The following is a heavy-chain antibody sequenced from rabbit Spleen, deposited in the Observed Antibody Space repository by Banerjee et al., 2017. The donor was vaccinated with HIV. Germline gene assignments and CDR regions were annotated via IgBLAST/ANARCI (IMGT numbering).Heavy chain of an antibody. V-gene: IGHV1S47*01. CDR1: GFDFSTYS. J-gene: IGHJ3*01. Sequence: QEQLVESGGGLVQPGGSLKLSCKASGFDFSTYSMSWVRQAPGKGLEWIGYIVPIFGVTYYANWVNGRFTISRENAQNTVFLQMTSLTAADTATYFCARDGAGGSYFALWGQGTLV. D-gene: IGHD8-1*01. CDR3: ARDGAGGSYFAL. CDR2: IVPIFGVT.